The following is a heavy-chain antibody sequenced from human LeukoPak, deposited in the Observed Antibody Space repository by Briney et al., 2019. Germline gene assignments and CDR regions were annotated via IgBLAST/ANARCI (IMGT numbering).Heavy chain of an antibody. CDR1: GYTFTSYG. CDR3: ARDGGSYYGSDFDY. J-gene: IGHJ4*02. CDR2: ISAYNGNT. D-gene: IGHD1-26*01. V-gene: IGHV1-18*01. Sequence: ASVTVPCKASGYTFTSYGISWVRQAPGQGLEWMGWISAYNGNTNYAQKLQGRVTMTTDTSTSTAYMELRSLRSDDTAVYYCARDGGSYYGSDFDYWGQGSLVTVSS.